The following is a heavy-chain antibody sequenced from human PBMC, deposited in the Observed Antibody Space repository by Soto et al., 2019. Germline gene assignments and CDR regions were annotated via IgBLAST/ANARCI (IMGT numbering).Heavy chain of an antibody. CDR3: ARVDDGAFDI. CDR2: IIPILGIA. Sequence: QVQLVQSGAEVKKPGSSVKVSCKASGGTFSSYTISWVRQAPGQGLEWMGRIIPILGIANYAQKFQGRVTFTADKSTSTAYVELSSLRSEDTAVYYCARVDDGAFDIWGQGTMVTVSS. V-gene: IGHV1-69*02. J-gene: IGHJ3*02. CDR1: GGTFSSYT.